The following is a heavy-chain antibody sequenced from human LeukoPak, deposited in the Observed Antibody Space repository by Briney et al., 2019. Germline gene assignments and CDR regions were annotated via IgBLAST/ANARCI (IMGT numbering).Heavy chain of an antibody. CDR1: AFTVSNNY. D-gene: IGHD5-12*01. CDR3: VGQLGNSGHTG. CDR2: TYRDGVT. V-gene: IGHV3-53*01. J-gene: IGHJ4*02. Sequence: GGSLRLSCVASAFTVSNNYVSWVRQAPGKGLEWVSITYRDGVTSYADSVKGRFTISRDNSKNTVYLQMNSLRAEDTAVYYCVGQLGNSGHTGWGQGTLVTVSS.